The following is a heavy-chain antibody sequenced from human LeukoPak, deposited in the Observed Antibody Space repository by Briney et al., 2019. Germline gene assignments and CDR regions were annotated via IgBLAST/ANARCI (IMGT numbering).Heavy chain of an antibody. J-gene: IGHJ5*02. V-gene: IGHV4-31*03. Sequence: SQTLSLTRTVSGGSISSGGYYWSWIRQHPGKGLEWIGYIYYSGSTYYNPSLKSRVTISVDTSKNQFSLKLSSVTAADTAVYYCARSPVPHPGNWFDPWGQGTLVTVSS. CDR1: GGSISSGGYY. CDR3: ARSPVPHPGNWFDP. CDR2: IYYSGST.